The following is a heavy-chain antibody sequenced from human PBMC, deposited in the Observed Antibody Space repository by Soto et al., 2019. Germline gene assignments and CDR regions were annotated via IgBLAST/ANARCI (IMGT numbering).Heavy chain of an antibody. Sequence: QVQLVQSGAEVKKPGSSVKVSCKASGGTFSSYAISWVRQAPGQGLEWMGGIIPIFGTANYAQKFQGRVTITANESTSTAYMELGSLRSEDTAVYYCATHFWSVQSRVYFYGTDVWAQGTTVTVSS. CDR2: IIPIFGTA. V-gene: IGHV1-69*12. CDR3: ATHFWSVQSRVYFYGTDV. J-gene: IGHJ6*02. CDR1: GGTFSSYA. D-gene: IGHD3-3*02.